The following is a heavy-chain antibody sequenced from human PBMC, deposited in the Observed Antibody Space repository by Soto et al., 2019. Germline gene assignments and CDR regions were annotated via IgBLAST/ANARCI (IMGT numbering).Heavy chain of an antibody. CDR3: ERYNSYAIDY. Sequence: PXETLALIFTVSGTSISSYYWSWIRQPPGKGLEWIANIHYSGTTNYNPSLASRVTLSVDTSKNQFSLKMTSVTAADRAMYLCERYNSYAIDYWGRGTLVTVSS. V-gene: IGHV4-59*01. J-gene: IGHJ4*02. CDR1: GTSISSYY. D-gene: IGHD2-8*01. CDR2: IHYSGTT.